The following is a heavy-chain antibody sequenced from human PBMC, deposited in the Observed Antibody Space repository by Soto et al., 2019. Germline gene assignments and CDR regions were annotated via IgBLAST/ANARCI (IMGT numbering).Heavy chain of an antibody. J-gene: IGHJ6*02. Sequence: GSLRLSCAASGFTFSSYAMSWVRQAPGKGLEWVSAISGSGGSTYYADSVKGRFTISRDNSKNTLYLQMNSLRAEDTAVYYCAKSGTQYYYYGMDVWGQGTTVTVSS. CDR1: GFTFSSYA. CDR2: ISGSGGST. CDR3: AKSGTQYYYYGMDV. V-gene: IGHV3-23*01.